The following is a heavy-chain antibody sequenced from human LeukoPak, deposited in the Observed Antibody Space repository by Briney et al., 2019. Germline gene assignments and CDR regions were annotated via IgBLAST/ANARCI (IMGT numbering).Heavy chain of an antibody. CDR2: INPNSGCT. V-gene: IGHV1-2*02. D-gene: IGHD6-13*01. J-gene: IGHJ4*02. CDR3: ARPNHAISIAADRTLDY. Sequence: ASVKVSCKASGYTFTGYYMHWVRQAPGQGLEWMGWINPNSGCTNYAQKFKGRVTMTRDTSISTAYMELSRLRSDDTAVYYCARPNHAISIAADRTLDYWGQGTLVTVSS. CDR1: GYTFTGYY.